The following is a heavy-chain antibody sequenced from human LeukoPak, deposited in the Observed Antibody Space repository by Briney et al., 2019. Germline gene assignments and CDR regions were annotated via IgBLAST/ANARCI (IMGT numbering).Heavy chain of an antibody. CDR3: ARASYYYDSSGYPGYYFDY. Sequence: ASVKVSCKASGYTFTDYYMHWVRQAPGQRLEWMGLIYPNSGGTNYAQKLQGRVTMTRDTSIGTAYMELSRLRSDDTAVYYCARASYYYDSSGYPGYYFDYWGQGTLVTVSS. D-gene: IGHD3-22*01. CDR2: IYPNSGGT. CDR1: GYTFTDYY. J-gene: IGHJ4*02. V-gene: IGHV1-2*02.